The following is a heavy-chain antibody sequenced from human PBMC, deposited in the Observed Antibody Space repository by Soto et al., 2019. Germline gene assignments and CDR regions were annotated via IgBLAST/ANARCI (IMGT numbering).Heavy chain of an antibody. Sequence: ASVKVSCKASGYTFTSYGISWVRQAPGQGLEWMGWISAYNGNTNYAQKLQGRVTMTTDTSTSTAYMELRSLRSDDTAVYYCARATHGVVVVVVAPHFDYWGQGTLVTVSS. V-gene: IGHV1-18*01. J-gene: IGHJ4*02. CDR3: ARATHGVVVVVVAPHFDY. CDR2: ISAYNGNT. D-gene: IGHD2-15*01. CDR1: GYTFTSYG.